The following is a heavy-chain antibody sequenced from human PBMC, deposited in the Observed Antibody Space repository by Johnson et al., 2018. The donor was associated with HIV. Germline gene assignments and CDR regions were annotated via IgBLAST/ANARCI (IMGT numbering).Heavy chain of an antibody. CDR1: GFTFSDYY. CDR2: ISSSGSTI. CDR3: ARDPSRSPGAFDI. J-gene: IGHJ3*02. V-gene: IGHV3-11*04. Sequence: QVLLVESGGGVVQPGRSLRLSCAASGFTFSDYYMSWIRQAPGKGLEWVSYISSSGSTIYYAASVKGRFTISRDNAKNSLYLQMHSLRAEDTAVYYCARDPSRSPGAFDIWGQGTMVTISS.